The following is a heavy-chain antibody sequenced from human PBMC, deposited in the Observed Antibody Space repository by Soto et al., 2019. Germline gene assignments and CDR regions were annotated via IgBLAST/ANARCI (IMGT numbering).Heavy chain of an antibody. D-gene: IGHD3-9*01. Sequence: SETLSLTCTVSGDSISNGAYYWGWIRQHPGKDLEWIIYMHYSGTTYYNPSLRSRVTMSLDTSKNQFSLELSSVTAADTAVYYCARDILYRLDFWGQGILVPVSS. J-gene: IGHJ4*02. V-gene: IGHV4-31*03. CDR3: ARDILYRLDF. CDR2: MHYSGTT. CDR1: GDSISNGAYY.